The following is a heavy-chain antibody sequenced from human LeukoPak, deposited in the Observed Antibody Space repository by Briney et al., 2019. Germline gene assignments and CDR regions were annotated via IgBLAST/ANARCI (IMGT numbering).Heavy chain of an antibody. D-gene: IGHD3-3*01. CDR2: ISSSSSYI. V-gene: IGHV3-21*01. CDR3: ARPVYDFWSGLDY. CDR1: GFTFSSYS. J-gene: IGHJ4*02. Sequence: GGSLRLPCAASGFTFSSYSMNWVRQAPGKGLEWVSSISSSSSYIYYADSVKGRFTISRDNAKNSLYLQMNSLRAEDTAVYYCARPVYDFWSGLDYWGQGTLVTVSS.